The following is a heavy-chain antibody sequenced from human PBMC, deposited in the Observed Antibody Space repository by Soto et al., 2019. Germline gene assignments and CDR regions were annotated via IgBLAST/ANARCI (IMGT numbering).Heavy chain of an antibody. CDR2: ITRSGST. Sequence: QVQLQQWGAGLLKPSETLSLTCAVYGGSFSGYYWSWIRQPPGKGLEWIWEITRSGSTNYNPSLKSRVTISVDTSKQQFSLSLTSVTAAAPAVYFCVRALAAVQEWGQGTLVTVSS. CDR3: VRALAAVQE. D-gene: IGHD6-13*01. J-gene: IGHJ4*02. CDR1: GGSFSGYY. V-gene: IGHV4-34*01.